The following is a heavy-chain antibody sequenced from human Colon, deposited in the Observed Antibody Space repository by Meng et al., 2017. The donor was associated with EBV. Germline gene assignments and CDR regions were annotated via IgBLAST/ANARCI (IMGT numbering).Heavy chain of an antibody. CDR1: WFAPGTSGVG. CDR2: IYWDDDK. Sequence: QFTLKEAGPTLVKPTQTLTLSSTFSWFAPGTSGVGVGWIRQPPGKALEWLALIYWDDDKRYSPSLKNRLTITKDTSKNQVVLTLTNIDPVDTATYYCAHRHRLRDFDYWGQGTLVTVSS. D-gene: IGHD4-17*01. CDR3: AHRHRLRDFDY. V-gene: IGHV2-5*02. J-gene: IGHJ4*02.